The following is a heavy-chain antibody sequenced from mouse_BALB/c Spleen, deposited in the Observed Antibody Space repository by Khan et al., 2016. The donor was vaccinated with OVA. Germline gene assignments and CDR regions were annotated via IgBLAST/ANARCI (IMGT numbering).Heavy chain of an antibody. D-gene: IGHD2-14*01. V-gene: IGHV1-4*01. J-gene: IGHJ3*01. CDR3: RREGAYYGYDGWFAY. Sequence: QVQLQQSGAELARPGASVKMSCKASGYTFTSYTMHWVKQRPGQGLEWIGYINPSSSYPNYNQKFKDKATLTADKSSSTAYMQLSSLTSEDSAVYYCRREGAYYGYDGWFAYWGQGTLVTVSA. CDR1: GYTFTSYT. CDR2: INPSSSYP.